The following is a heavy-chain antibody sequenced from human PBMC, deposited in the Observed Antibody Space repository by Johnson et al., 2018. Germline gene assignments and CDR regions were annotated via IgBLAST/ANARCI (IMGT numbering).Heavy chain of an antibody. J-gene: IGHJ6*02. CDR2: IWYDGSNK. CDR1: LFTFSSYG. Sequence: QVQLVESGGGVVQPGRSLRLSCAASLFTFSSYGMHWVRQAPGKGLEWVAVIWYDGSNKYYADSVKGRFTIARDNSKNTLYLQMNSLRAEDTAVYYCARDGLLSPADLKRSIAARPNTGYYGMDVWGQGTTVTVSS. D-gene: IGHD6-6*01. CDR3: ARDGLLSPADLKRSIAARPNTGYYGMDV. V-gene: IGHV3-33*08.